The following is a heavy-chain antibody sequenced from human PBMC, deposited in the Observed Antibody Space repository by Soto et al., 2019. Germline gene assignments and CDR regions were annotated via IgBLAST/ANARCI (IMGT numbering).Heavy chain of an antibody. Sequence: QVQLVESGGGVVQPGRSLRLSCAASGFNFSAYGMHWVRQAPGTGPELVALLSFDASKKYYADSVKGRFTISRDTSRNNLYLQMNSLRVEDTAVYYCRVGVADWGQGTRVTVSS. J-gene: IGHJ4*02. CDR2: LSFDASKK. D-gene: IGHD1-26*01. V-gene: IGHV3-30*03. CDR1: GFNFSAYG. CDR3: RVGVAD.